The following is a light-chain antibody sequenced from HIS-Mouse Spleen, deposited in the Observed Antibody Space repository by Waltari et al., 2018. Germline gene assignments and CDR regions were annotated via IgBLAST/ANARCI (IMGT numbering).Light chain of an antibody. CDR1: QSISSW. CDR3: QQYRT. CDR2: KES. V-gene: IGKV1-5*03. J-gene: IGKJ1*01. Sequence: DIQLTQSPSTLSASVGDRGTITCRASQSISSWLAWYQQKPGKAPKLLIYKESSVESGVPSRFSGSGSGTEFTLTISSLQPDDFATYYCQQYRTFGQGTKVEIK.